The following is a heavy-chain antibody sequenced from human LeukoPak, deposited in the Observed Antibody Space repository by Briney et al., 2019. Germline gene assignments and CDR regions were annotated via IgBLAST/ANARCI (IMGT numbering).Heavy chain of an antibody. J-gene: IGHJ4*02. CDR1: GFTFSSYS. CDR3: ARENSMYYFDY. CDR2: ISSSSSTI. V-gene: IGHV3-48*01. D-gene: IGHD2/OR15-2a*01. Sequence: GGSLRLSCAASGFTFSSYSMNWVRQAPGKGLEWVSYISSSSSTIYYADSVKGRFTISRDNAKNSLYLQMNSLRAEDTAVYYCARENSMYYFDYWGQGTLVTVSS.